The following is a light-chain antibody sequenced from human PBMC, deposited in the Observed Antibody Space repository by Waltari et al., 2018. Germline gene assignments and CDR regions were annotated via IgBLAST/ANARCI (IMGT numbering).Light chain of an antibody. CDR1: QSVLYSSDNKNY. V-gene: IGKV4-1*01. CDR2: WAF. CDR3: QQYYSIPWT. J-gene: IGKJ1*01. Sequence: DIVMTQSPDSLAVSLGERATVNCKSSQSVLYSSDNKNYLAWYQQKPGQPHKLLIYWAFTRESGVPERFSGSGSGTDFTLSINSLQAEDVAVYYCQQYYSIPWTFGQGTKVEIK.